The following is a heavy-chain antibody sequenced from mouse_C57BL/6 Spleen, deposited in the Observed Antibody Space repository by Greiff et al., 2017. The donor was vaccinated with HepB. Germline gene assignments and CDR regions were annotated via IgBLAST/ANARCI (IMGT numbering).Heavy chain of an antibody. CDR1: GYAFTNYL. D-gene: IGHD2-1*01. J-gene: IGHJ4*01. V-gene: IGHV1-54*01. CDR2: INPGSGGT. CDR3: ARRGKNYAMDY. Sequence: QVQLQHSGAELVRPGTSVKVSCKASGYAFTNYLIEWVKQRPGQGLEWIGVINPGSGGTNYNEKFKGKATLTADKSSSTAYMQLSSLTSEDSAVYFCARRGKNYAMDYWGQGTSVTVSS.